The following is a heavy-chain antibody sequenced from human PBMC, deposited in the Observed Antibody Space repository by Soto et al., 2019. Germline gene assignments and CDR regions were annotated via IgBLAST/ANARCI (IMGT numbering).Heavy chain of an antibody. J-gene: IGHJ6*02. V-gene: IGHV1-18*01. CDR3: ARDQGITTFGVYSMYYYGMDV. CDR2: INPDNGNT. D-gene: IGHD3-3*01. CDR1: GYTFASYA. Sequence: ASVKVSCKASGYTFASYAISWVRQAPGQGLEWLGWINPDNGNTNYAQLLQGRVSLTTDTSTSTAYMDLRSLRSDDTAVYYCARDQGITTFGVYSMYYYGMDVWGQGTTVTVSS.